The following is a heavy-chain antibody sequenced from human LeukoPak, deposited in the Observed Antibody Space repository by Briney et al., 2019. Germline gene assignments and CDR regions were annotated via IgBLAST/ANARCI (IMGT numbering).Heavy chain of an antibody. CDR1: GGSISSYY. CDR2: TYTSGST. J-gene: IGHJ6*03. Sequence: KPSETLSLTCSVSGGSISSYYWRWIRQPAGKGLAWIGCTYTSGSTNYNPSLKSRVTMSVDTSKNQFSLKLSSVTAADTAVYYRARVDGSEALRYCSSTSCYYDYYMDVWGKGTTVTVSS. D-gene: IGHD2-2*01. CDR3: ARVDGSEALRYCSSTSCYYDYYMDV. V-gene: IGHV4-4*07.